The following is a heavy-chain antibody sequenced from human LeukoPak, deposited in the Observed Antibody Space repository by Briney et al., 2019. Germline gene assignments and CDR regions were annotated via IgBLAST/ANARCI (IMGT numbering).Heavy chain of an antibody. CDR3: ARVRNYGGTSALDY. D-gene: IGHD4-23*01. Sequence: GEALKISSKCSGXNFITDCIGWVRQMPGKVLEWMGIIYPGDSDTRNSPSFQGQVTMSVDMSISTAYLQWSSLRASDTAMYYCARVRNYGGTSALDYWGQGTLVTVSS. CDR1: GXNFITDC. J-gene: IGHJ4*02. CDR2: IYPGDSDT. V-gene: IGHV5-51*01.